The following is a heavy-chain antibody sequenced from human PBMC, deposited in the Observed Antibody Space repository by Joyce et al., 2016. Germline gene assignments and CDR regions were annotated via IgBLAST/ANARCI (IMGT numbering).Heavy chain of an antibody. CDR2: IYNDGVGT. CDR1: GFILRGNW. Sequence: EVQLVESGGGLVQPGGSLRLSCAGSGFILRGNWMHWVRQAPGKGLVWIARIYNDGVGTTYADSVKGRFTISRDNAKNTLYLQMNSLRAEDTAVYFCARAQYSGLDYWGQGTLVTVSS. V-gene: IGHV3-74*01. J-gene: IGHJ4*02. D-gene: IGHD6-6*01. CDR3: ARAQYSGLDY.